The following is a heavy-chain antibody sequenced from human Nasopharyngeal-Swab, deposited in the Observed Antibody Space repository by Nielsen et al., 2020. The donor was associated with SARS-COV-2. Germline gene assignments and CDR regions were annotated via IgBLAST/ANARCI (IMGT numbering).Heavy chain of an antibody. Sequence: RQAPGKALEWLAHIFSNDEKSYSTSLKSRLTNSKDTSKSQVVLTMTNMDPVDTATYYCARIIEVNTSYYYYGMDVWGQGTTVTVSS. CDR3: ARIIEVNTSYYYYGMDV. CDR2: IFSNDEK. V-gene: IGHV2-26*01. D-gene: IGHD3-22*01. J-gene: IGHJ6*02.